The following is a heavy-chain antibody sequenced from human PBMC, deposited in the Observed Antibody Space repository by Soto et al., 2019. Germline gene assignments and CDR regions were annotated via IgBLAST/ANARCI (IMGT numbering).Heavy chain of an antibody. D-gene: IGHD2-2*02. Sequence: GSLRLSCAASGFTFSTYAMNWVRQAAGKGLEWVSTISGSGGNTYYADSVKGRFTISRDSLRAEDTALYYCAKSHTGINSDNDYWGRGTLVTVSS. CDR1: GFTFSTYA. V-gene: IGHV3-23*01. CDR2: ISGSGGNT. CDR3: AKSHTGINSDNDY. J-gene: IGHJ4*02.